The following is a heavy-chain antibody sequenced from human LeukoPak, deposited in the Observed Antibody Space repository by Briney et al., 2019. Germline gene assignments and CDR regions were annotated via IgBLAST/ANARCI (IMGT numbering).Heavy chain of an antibody. Sequence: SETLSLTCTVSGGSISSSSYYWGCTRQPPGKALEWIGTIYYRGSTYYNPSLKRRVTISVDTSKNQFSLKLSSVTAADTAVYFCARLSSSYLAAPSDYWGQGTLVTVSS. D-gene: IGHD6-6*01. CDR1: GGSISSSSYY. CDR3: ARLSSSYLAAPSDY. CDR2: IYYRGST. J-gene: IGHJ4*02. V-gene: IGHV4-39*01.